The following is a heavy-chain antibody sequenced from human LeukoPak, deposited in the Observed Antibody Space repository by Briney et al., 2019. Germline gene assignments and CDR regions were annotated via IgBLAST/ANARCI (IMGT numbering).Heavy chain of an antibody. Sequence: GASLKLSCKASAYTFTVHYLHWLRQAPGQGLEWMGWIKPDSGATNFAHNFQGRVTMTSDTSINTAYMELSSLTSDDTAVYYCATDHDYGPDYWGQGTLVTVSA. D-gene: IGHD4/OR15-4a*01. J-gene: IGHJ4*02. CDR2: IKPDSGAT. V-gene: IGHV1-2*02. CDR1: AYTFTVHY. CDR3: ATDHDYGPDY.